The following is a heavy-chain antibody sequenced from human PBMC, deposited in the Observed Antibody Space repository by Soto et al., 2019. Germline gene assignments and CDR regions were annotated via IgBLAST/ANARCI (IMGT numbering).Heavy chain of an antibody. CDR1: GFTFSSYA. V-gene: IGHV3-23*01. D-gene: IGHD6-13*01. CDR3: AKENGYSSSWFEFYY. J-gene: IGHJ4*02. Sequence: EVQLLESGGGLVQPGGSLRLSCAASGFTFSSYAMSWVRQAPGKGLEWVSAISGSGGSTYYADSVKGRFTISRDNSKNTLYLQINSLRAEDPAVYYCAKENGYSSSWFEFYYWGQGTLVTVSS. CDR2: ISGSGGST.